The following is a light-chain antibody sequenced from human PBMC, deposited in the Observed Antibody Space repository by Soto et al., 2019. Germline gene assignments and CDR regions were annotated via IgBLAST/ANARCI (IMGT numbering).Light chain of an antibody. J-gene: IGKJ5*01. CDR3: QQYDSFPLS. CDR1: QSVTRSL. Sequence: EIVLTQSPGTLSLSPGERATLSCRASQSVTRSLLAWYQQKPGQAPRLLVSGASKMGTGIPDRFSGSGSGTDFTLTISRLEPEDFAIYFCQQYDSFPLSFGQGTRVE. V-gene: IGKV3-20*01. CDR2: GAS.